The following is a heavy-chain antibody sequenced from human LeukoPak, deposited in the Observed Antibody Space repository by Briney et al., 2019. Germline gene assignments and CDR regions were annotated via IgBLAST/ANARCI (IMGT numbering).Heavy chain of an antibody. J-gene: IGHJ4*02. D-gene: IGHD6-19*01. Sequence: QPGGSLSLSCAASGFTFRRYRMHWLRQAPGKGPVWVSRINTDGSDTIYADSVKGRFTISRDNAKNTLFLQMNSLRAEDTAVYYCARDESVTGPTTFDYWGQGTLVTVSS. CDR1: GFTFRRYR. CDR2: INTDGSDT. CDR3: ARDESVTGPTTFDY. V-gene: IGHV3-74*01.